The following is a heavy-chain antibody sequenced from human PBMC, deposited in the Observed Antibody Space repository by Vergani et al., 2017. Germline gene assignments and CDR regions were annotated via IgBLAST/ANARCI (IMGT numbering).Heavy chain of an antibody. Sequence: QVQLVPSGAEVGKPGASVKISCKASGYTFTAYHIHWVRQAPEQGLEWVGVISPDGFRPFYAQKFKGRVTITRDTSTSTVYVEVTSLRSDDTAVYYCAREPPLTGFFDYWGQGTLVTVSS. V-gene: IGHV1-46*03. CDR2: ISPDGFRP. D-gene: IGHD3-9*01. J-gene: IGHJ4*02. CDR1: GYTFTAYH. CDR3: AREPPLTGFFDY.